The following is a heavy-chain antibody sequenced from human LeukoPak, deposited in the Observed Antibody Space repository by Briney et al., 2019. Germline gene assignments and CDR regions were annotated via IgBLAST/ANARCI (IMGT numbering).Heavy chain of an antibody. D-gene: IGHD6-13*01. Sequence: ASVKVSCKAPGYTFTSYGISWVRQAPGQGLEWMGWISAYNGNTNYAQKLQGRVTMTTDTSTSTAYMELRSLRSDDTAVYYCARGVCYGGSWYCSSANWFDPWGQGTLVTVSS. CDR1: GYTFTSYG. V-gene: IGHV1-18*01. CDR2: ISAYNGNT. J-gene: IGHJ5*02. CDR3: ARGVCYGGSWYCSSANWFDP.